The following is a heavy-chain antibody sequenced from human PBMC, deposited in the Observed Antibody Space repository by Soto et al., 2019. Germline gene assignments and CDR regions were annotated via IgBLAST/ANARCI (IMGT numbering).Heavy chain of an antibody. CDR3: ASGDYFDY. V-gene: IGHV1-69*02. J-gene: IGHJ4*02. D-gene: IGHD4-17*01. CDR1: GGTFSSYT. Sequence: QVQLVQSGAEVKKPGSSVKVSCKASGGTFSSYTISWVRQAPGQGLEWMGRIIPILGIAKYAQKFQGRVTITADKATSTAYMERSSLRSEYTAVYYCASGDYFDYWGQGTLVTVSS. CDR2: IIPILGIA.